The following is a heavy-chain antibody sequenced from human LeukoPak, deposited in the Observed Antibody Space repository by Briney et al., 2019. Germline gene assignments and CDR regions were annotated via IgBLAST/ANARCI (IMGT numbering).Heavy chain of an antibody. D-gene: IGHD3-9*01. J-gene: IGHJ4*02. CDR3: ARNPPYDILTGDPRHFDY. CDR2: IKQDGSEK. V-gene: IGHV3-7*01. CDR1: GFTFSSYW. Sequence: PGGSLRLSCAASGFTFSSYWMSWVRQAPGKGLEWVANIKQDGSEKYYVDSVKGRFTISRDNAKNSLYLQMNSLRAEDTAVYYCARNPPYDILTGDPRHFDYWGQGTLVTVSS.